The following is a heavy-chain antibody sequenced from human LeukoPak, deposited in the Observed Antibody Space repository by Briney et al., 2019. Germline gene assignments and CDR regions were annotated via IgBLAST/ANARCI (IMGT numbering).Heavy chain of an antibody. CDR3: ARANRGVYYDYVWGSYRSPSFDC. V-gene: IGHV1-18*01. CDR1: GYTFTSYG. Sequence: ASVKVSCKASGYTFTSYGISWVRQAPGQGLEWMGWISAYNGNTNYAQKLQGRVTMTTDTPTSTAYMELRSLRSDDTAVYYCARANRGVYYDYVWGSYRSPSFDCWGQGTLVTVSS. J-gene: IGHJ4*02. D-gene: IGHD3-16*02. CDR2: ISAYNGNT.